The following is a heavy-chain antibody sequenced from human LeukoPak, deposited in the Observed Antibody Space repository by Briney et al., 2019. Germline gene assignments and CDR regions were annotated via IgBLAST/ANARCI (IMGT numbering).Heavy chain of an antibody. CDR3: ARASPYDNWSGYWFDP. V-gene: IGHV4-59*01. CDR2: INYSGST. CDR1: GCSIRSYY. J-gene: IGHJ5*02. Sequence: SETLSLTCTVSGCSIRSYYWSWIRQPQGRRTEWIGYINYSGSTKYNPSLKSRVTRSVDKSKNQFSLKVNSVTAADTAVYYCARASPYDNWSGYWFDPWGQGTLVTVSS. D-gene: IGHD3-3*01.